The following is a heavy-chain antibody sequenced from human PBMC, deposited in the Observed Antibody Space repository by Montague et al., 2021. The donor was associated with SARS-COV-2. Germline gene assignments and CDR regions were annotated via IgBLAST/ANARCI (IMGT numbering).Heavy chain of an antibody. J-gene: IGHJ6*03. V-gene: IGHV4-34*01. CDR2: INRRGNT. Sequence: SETLSLTCAVYGWSFSGWYWSWVRQPPGKGLEWIGEINRRGNTIYNPSLKSRVTISEDTSKSQFSLKLSSVTAADTAVYYCARGGGNILTNYYYHYYLDVWGTGTTVTVSS. D-gene: IGHD4-23*01. CDR3: ARGGGNILTNYYYHYYLDV. CDR1: GWSFSGWY.